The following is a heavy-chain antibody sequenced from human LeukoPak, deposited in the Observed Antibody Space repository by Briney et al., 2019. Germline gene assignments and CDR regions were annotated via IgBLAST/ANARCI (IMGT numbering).Heavy chain of an antibody. J-gene: IGHJ4*02. V-gene: IGHV4-31*03. CDR1: GGSISSGGYY. Sequence: SETLSLTCTVSGGSISSGGYYWSWIRQHPGKGREWIGYIYYSGSTYYNPSLKSRVTISVDTSKNQFSLKLGSVTAADTAVYYCARGTEYYFDYWGQGTLVTVSS. CDR2: IYYSGST. D-gene: IGHD3-10*01. CDR3: ARGTEYYFDY.